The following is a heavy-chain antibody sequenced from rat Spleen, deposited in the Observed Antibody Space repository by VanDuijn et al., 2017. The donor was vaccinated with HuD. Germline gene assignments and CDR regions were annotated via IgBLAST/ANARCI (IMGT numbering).Heavy chain of an antibody. V-gene: IGHV5-29*01. CDR1: GFTFSDYY. CDR2: ISYDGSNT. CDR3: ARRHYGYTDYFDY. Sequence: EVQLVESDGGLVQPGRSLKLSCAASGFTFSDYYMAWVRQAPTKGLEWVATISYDGSNTYYRDSVKGRFTISRDNAKNTLFLQMDSLRSEDTATYYCARRHYGYTDYFDYWGQGVMVTVSS. D-gene: IGHD1-9*01. J-gene: IGHJ2*01.